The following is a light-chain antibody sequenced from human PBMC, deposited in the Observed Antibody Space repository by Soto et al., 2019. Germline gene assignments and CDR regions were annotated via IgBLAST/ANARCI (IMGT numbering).Light chain of an antibody. CDR2: EVN. Sequence: QSVLTQPPSASGSPGQSVTISCTGTSSDVGAYNYVSWYQHHPGKAPKLIIYEVNKRPAGVPDRFSGSKSGNTASLTVSGLQAEDEADYFCCSYAGGYIFVFGTGTKV. J-gene: IGLJ1*01. CDR1: SSDVGAYNY. V-gene: IGLV2-8*01. CDR3: CSYAGGYIFV.